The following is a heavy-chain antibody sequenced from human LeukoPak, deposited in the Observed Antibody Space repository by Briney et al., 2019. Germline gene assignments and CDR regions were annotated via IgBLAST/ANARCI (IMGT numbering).Heavy chain of an antibody. V-gene: IGHV3-53*04. CDR3: ARLTKLHAFDI. J-gene: IGHJ3*02. CDR2: IYSGGST. Sequence: GGSLSLSCAVSGFTVSNNFMSWVRQAPGTGLEWVSVIYSGGSTYYADSEKGRFTISRHNSKNTLYLEMNSLRAEDTAVYYCARLTKLHAFDIWGQGTMVTVSS. CDR1: GFTVSNNF. D-gene: IGHD1-26*01.